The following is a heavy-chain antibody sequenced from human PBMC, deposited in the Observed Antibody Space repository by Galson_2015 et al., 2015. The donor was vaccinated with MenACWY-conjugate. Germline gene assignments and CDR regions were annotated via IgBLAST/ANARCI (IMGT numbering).Heavy chain of an antibody. CDR1: GFTFSSFA. Sequence: SLRLSCAASGFTFSSFAMSWVRQAPGKGLEWVSALSDSGGHTHHPESVKGRGTIHRDNTPRTLYLQMNSLRAEDTAVYYCAKVAGYCSDDTCYSDYWGQGTLVTVSS. CDR3: AKVAGYCSDDTCYSDY. CDR2: LSDSGGHT. J-gene: IGHJ4*02. V-gene: IGHV3-23*01. D-gene: IGHD2-15*01.